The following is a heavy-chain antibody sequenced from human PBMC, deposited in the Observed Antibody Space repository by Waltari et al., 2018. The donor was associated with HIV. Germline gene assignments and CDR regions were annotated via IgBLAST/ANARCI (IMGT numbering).Heavy chain of an antibody. D-gene: IGHD3-16*01. CDR1: GFPFSSYA. J-gene: IGHJ2*01. CDR2: ISAGGVST. CDR3: ARDLGGYWYFDL. Sequence: EVQLLESGGGLVQPGGSLRLSCAASGFPFSSYAMRWVRQAPGKWLEWVSAISAGGVSTYYADSVKGRFTITRDNSKNTVYLQMNSLRGEDTAVYYCARDLGGYWYFDLWGRGTLVTVSS. V-gene: IGHV3-23*01.